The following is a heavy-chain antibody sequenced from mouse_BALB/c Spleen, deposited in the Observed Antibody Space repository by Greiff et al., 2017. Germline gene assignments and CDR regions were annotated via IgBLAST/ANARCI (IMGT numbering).Heavy chain of an antibody. CDR1: GFTFSSYA. J-gene: IGHJ4*01. CDR3: ARSGDYYAMDY. V-gene: IGHV5-6-5*01. D-gene: IGHD1-3*01. Sequence: EVKVVESGGGLVKPGGSLKLSCAASGFTFSSYAMSWVRQTPEKRLEWVASISSGGSTYYPDSVKGRFTISRDNARNILYLQMSSLRSEDTAMYYCARSGDYYAMDYWGQGTSVTVSS. CDR2: ISSGGST.